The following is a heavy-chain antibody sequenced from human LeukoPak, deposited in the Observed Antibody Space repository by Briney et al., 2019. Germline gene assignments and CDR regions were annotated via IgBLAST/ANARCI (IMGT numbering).Heavy chain of an antibody. V-gene: IGHV3-23*01. Sequence: GGPLRLSCAASGFTFSGYAMSWVRQAPGKGLEWVSAISGSGGSTYYADSVKGRFTISRDNSKNTLYLQMNSLRAEDTAVYYCAKDGGLWVSAHWGDSWGRGTLVTVSS. CDR3: AKDGGLWVSAHWGDS. CDR2: ISGSGGST. CDR1: GFTFSGYA. D-gene: IGHD7-27*01. J-gene: IGHJ4*02.